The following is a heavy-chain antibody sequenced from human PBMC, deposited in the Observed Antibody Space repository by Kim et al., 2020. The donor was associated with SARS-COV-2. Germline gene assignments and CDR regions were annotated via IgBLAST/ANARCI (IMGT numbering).Heavy chain of an antibody. D-gene: IGHD3-10*01. Sequence: GGSLRLSCAASGFTFSSYGMHWVRQAPVKGLEWVAVIWYDGSNKYYADSVKGRFTISRDNSKNTLYLQMNSLRAEDTAVYYCARDLSGSGSYSPPPDYWGQGTLVTVSS. CDR1: GFTFSSYG. CDR3: ARDLSGSGSYSPPPDY. CDR2: IWYDGSNK. V-gene: IGHV3-33*01. J-gene: IGHJ4*02.